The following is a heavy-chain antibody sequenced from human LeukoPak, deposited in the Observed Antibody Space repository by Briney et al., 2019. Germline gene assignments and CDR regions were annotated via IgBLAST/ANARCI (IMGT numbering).Heavy chain of an antibody. Sequence: PSETLSLTCSVSGASISSYYYNWIRQTAGGGMEWIGRLYISGSTDYNPSLKSRVTISVDTSNNQFFLELTSVTAADTAVYFCARDLSGSLSFDYWGQGVLVTVSS. CDR1: GASISSYY. J-gene: IGHJ4*02. D-gene: IGHD3-10*01. CDR2: LYISGST. V-gene: IGHV4-4*07. CDR3: ARDLSGSLSFDY.